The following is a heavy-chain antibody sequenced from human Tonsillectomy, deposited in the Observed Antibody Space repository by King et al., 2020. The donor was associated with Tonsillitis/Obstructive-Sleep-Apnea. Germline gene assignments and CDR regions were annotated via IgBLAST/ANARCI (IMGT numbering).Heavy chain of an antibody. V-gene: IGHV4-34*01. D-gene: IGHD2-2*01. Sequence: VQLQQWGAGLLKPSETLSLTCAVYGGSFSGYYWSWIRQPPGNGLEWIGEINHSGNTNYNPSLKSRVTISADTSKNQFSLKLSSVTAADTAVYYCARRGYCTTTSCHGGWFGPWGQGTLVTVSS. J-gene: IGHJ5*02. CDR2: INHSGNT. CDR1: GGSFSGYY. CDR3: ARRGYCTTTSCHGGWFGP.